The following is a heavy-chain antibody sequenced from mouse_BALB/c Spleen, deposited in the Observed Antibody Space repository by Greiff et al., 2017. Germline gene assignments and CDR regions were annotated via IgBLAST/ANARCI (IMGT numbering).Heavy chain of an antibody. CDR3: ARRLLRWGYYAMDY. D-gene: IGHD1-1*01. Sequence: QVQLQQSGAELMKPGASVKISCKATGYTFSSYWIEWVKQRPGHGLEWIGEILPGSGSTNYNEKFKGKATFTADTSSNTAYMQLSRLTSEDSAVYYCARRLLRWGYYAMDYWGQGTSVTVSS. J-gene: IGHJ4*01. CDR2: ILPGSGST. V-gene: IGHV1-9*01. CDR1: GYTFSSYW.